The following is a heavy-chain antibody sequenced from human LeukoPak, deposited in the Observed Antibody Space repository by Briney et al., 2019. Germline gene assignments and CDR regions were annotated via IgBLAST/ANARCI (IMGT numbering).Heavy chain of an antibody. V-gene: IGHV4-34*01. J-gene: IGHJ4*02. CDR3: ARERNYDYVWGSYRYGGYYFDY. Sequence: SETLSLTCAVYGGSFSGYYWSWIRQPPGKELEWIGEINHSGSTNYNPSLKSRVTISVDTSKNQFSLKLSSVTAADTAVYYCARERNYDYVWGSYRYGGYYFDYWGQGTLVTVSS. CDR1: GGSFSGYY. CDR2: INHSGST. D-gene: IGHD3-16*02.